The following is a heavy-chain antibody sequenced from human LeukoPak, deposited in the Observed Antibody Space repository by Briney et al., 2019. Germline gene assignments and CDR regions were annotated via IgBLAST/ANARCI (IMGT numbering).Heavy chain of an antibody. CDR3: AKDLGRAPYYYDSSGYYFDY. J-gene: IGHJ4*02. D-gene: IGHD3-22*01. V-gene: IGHV3-23*01. Sequence: GGSLRLSCAVSGITLSNYGMSWVRQAPGKGLEWVSAISGSGGSTYYADSVKGRFTISRDNSKNTLYLQMNSLRAEDTAVYYCAKDLGRAPYYYDSSGYYFDYWGQGTLVTVSS. CDR1: GITLSNYG. CDR2: ISGSGGST.